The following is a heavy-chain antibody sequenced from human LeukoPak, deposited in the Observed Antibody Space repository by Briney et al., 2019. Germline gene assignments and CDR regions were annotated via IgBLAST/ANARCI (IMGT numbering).Heavy chain of an antibody. V-gene: IGHV1-2*02. D-gene: IGHD6-19*01. CDR3: ARDPNSGWYVPYYYYYMDV. Sequence: ASVKVSCKASGYTFTGYYMHWVRQAPGQGLEWMGWINPNSGGTNYAQKFQGRVTMTRDTSISTAYMELSRLRSDDTAVYYCARDPNSGWYVPYYYYYMDVWGKGTTVTVSS. J-gene: IGHJ6*03. CDR1: GYTFTGYY. CDR2: INPNSGGT.